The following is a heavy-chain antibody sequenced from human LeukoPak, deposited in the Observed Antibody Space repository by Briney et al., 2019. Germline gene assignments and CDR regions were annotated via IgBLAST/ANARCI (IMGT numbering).Heavy chain of an antibody. CDR1: GFTSNYA. D-gene: IGHD2-15*01. J-gene: IGHJ2*01. CDR3: AKVASAAVAPQWYFDL. Sequence: GGSLRLSCAASGFTSNYANICVRLAPGKGLEWVSSITCSGTGTTYADSVKGRFTFSRDNSKNTLYLQMNSLRADDTAVYYCAKVASAAVAPQWYFDLWGRGTLVTVSS. V-gene: IGHV3-23*01. CDR2: ITCSGTGT.